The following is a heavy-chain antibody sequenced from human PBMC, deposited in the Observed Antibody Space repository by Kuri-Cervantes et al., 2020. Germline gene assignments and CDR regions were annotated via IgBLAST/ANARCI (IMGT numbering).Heavy chain of an antibody. Sequence: GGSLRLSCAASGFTFSSYSMNWVRQAPGKGLEWVSSISSSSSYIYYADSVKGRFTISRDNAKNSLYLQMNSLRAEGTAVYYCARGISTASKAFDIWGQGTMVTVSS. J-gene: IGHJ3*02. CDR3: ARGISTASKAFDI. CDR2: ISSSSSYI. D-gene: IGHD2/OR15-2a*01. CDR1: GFTFSSYS. V-gene: IGHV3-21*01.